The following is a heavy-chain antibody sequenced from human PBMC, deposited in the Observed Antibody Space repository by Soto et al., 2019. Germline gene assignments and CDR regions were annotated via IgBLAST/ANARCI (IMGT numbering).Heavy chain of an antibody. CDR3: AREGVAPYYYYGMDV. Sequence: SVTLSVTCTVSGVSLSSTNYYWNWIRQPPGKGLEWIGSINYSGTTFYNPSLQSRATVSVDTSKNQFSLKLSSVTAADTAVYYCAREGVAPYYYYGMDVWGQGTPVTVSS. J-gene: IGHJ6*02. CDR2: INYSGTT. CDR1: GVSLSSTNYY. D-gene: IGHD5-12*01. V-gene: IGHV4-39*02.